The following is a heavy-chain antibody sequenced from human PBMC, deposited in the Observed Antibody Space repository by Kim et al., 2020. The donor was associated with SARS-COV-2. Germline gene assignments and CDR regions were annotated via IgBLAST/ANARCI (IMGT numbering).Heavy chain of an antibody. V-gene: IGHV4-59*08. D-gene: IGHD6-13*01. CDR3: ARRDGGSSWKYWYFDL. J-gene: IGHJ2*01. Sequence: SETLSLTCTVSGGSISSYYWNWIRQPPGRGLEWIGYIYHSGSTNYNPSLKSPVTMSVDTSKNQVSLKLSSVTAADTAIYYCARRDGGSSWKYWYFDLWGRGTLVTVSS. CDR2: IYHSGST. CDR1: GGSISSYY.